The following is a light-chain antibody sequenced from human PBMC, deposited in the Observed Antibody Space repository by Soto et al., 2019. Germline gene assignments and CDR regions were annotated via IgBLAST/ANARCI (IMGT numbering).Light chain of an antibody. V-gene: IGKV3-20*01. Sequence: EIVLTQSPGTLSLSPGERATLSCRASQSVRSSYLAWYQQKPDQAPRLLIYDASSRATGTPDRFSGSGSGTEFTLTISSLQPDDFATYYCQHYNSYSEAFGQGTKVDIK. CDR3: QHYNSYSEA. J-gene: IGKJ1*01. CDR2: DAS. CDR1: QSVRSSY.